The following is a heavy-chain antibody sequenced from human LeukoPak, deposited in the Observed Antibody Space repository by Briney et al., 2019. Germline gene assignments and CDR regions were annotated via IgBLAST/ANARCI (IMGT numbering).Heavy chain of an antibody. CDR3: ARQGRFSYFGMDV. J-gene: IGHJ6*02. V-gene: IGHV4-59*08. D-gene: IGHD3-3*01. Sequence: SETLSLTCTVSGDSINGFYWSWIRQPPGKGLEWVVYIYYAGRTTYNPSLKSRVTISVDTSKNQFSLKLTSLTAADTAVYYCARQGRFSYFGMDVWGQGTTVTVSS. CDR1: GDSINGFY. CDR2: IYYAGRT.